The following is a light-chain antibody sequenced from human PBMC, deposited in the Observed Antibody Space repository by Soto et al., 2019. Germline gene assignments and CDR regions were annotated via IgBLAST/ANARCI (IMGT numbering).Light chain of an antibody. V-gene: IGLV2-14*01. CDR2: DVS. J-gene: IGLJ1*01. CDR3: SSYTSSSTLNV. CDR1: SSDVGGYNY. Sequence: QSVLTQPASVYWSPGQWITISCTGTSSDVGGYNYVSWYQQHPGKAPKLMIYDVSNRPSGVSNRFSGSKSGNTASLTISGLQAEDEADYYCSSYTSSSTLNVFGTGTKVTVL.